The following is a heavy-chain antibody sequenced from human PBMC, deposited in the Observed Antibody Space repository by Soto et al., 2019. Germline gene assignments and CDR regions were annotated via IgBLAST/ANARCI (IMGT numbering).Heavy chain of an antibody. V-gene: IGHV3-53*01. CDR2: IYSGGST. Sequence: EVQLVESGGGLIQPGGSLRLSCAASGFTVSSNYMSWVRQAPGKGLEWVSVIYSGGSTYYAVSVKGRFTISRDNSKNTLYLKMNSLRAEDTAVYYCARDSDYYYGMDVWGQGTTVTVSS. CDR1: GFTVSSNY. J-gene: IGHJ6*02. CDR3: ARDSDYYYGMDV. D-gene: IGHD6-19*01.